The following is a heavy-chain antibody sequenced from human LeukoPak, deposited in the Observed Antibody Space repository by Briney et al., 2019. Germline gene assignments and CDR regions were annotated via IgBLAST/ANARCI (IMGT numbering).Heavy chain of an antibody. V-gene: IGHV4-4*02. Sequence: PSETLSLTCAVSGGSISSSNWWSWVRQPPGKGLEWIGEIYHSGGTNYNPSLKSRVTISVDKSKNQFSLKLSSVTAADTAVYYCARVSGSYGDAFDIWGQGTMVTVSS. CDR1: GGSISSSNW. J-gene: IGHJ3*02. CDR2: IYHSGGT. D-gene: IGHD1-26*01. CDR3: ARVSGSYGDAFDI.